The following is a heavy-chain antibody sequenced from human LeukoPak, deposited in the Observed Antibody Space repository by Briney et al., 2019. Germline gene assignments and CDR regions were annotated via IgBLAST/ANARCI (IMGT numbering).Heavy chain of an antibody. CDR2: INAYNGNT. CDR3: ARGPIVVVTATRPFDY. Sequence: ASVMVSCKASAYTFTNYGISWVRQAPGQGLEWMGWINAYNGNTNYAQKLQDRVTLTTDTSTSTAYMELRSLRSDDTAVYYCARGPIVVVTATRPFDYWGQGTLVTVSS. J-gene: IGHJ4*02. D-gene: IGHD2-21*02. CDR1: AYTFTNYG. V-gene: IGHV1-18*01.